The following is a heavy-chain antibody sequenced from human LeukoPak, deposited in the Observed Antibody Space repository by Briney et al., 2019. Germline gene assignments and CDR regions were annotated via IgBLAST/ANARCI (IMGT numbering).Heavy chain of an antibody. V-gene: IGHV3-53*05. CDR2: IYSGGST. D-gene: IGHD3-9*01. Sequence: PGGSLRLSCAASGFTVSSNYMSWVRQAPGKGLEWVSVIYSGGSTYYADSVKGRFTISRDNSKNTLYLQMNSLRAEDTAVYYCAKDEGWNDILTGYFYYYYGMDVWGQGTTVTVSS. CDR1: GFTVSSNY. J-gene: IGHJ6*02. CDR3: AKDEGWNDILTGYFYYYYGMDV.